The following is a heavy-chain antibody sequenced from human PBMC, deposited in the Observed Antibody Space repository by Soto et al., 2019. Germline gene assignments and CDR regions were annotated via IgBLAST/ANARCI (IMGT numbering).Heavy chain of an antibody. CDR2: IIPSFGTA. J-gene: IGHJ6*02. CDR1: GGTLRSYA. CDR3: ARAVAGVVYYYYGMDV. Sequence: QVQLVQSGAEVKKPGSSVKVSCRASGGTLRSYAIKWVRQAPGQGLEWMGGIIPSFGTADYGQKLQGKVTITADESTSTAYMELSSLRSEDTAVYYCARAVAGVVYYYYGMDVWGQGTTVTVSS. V-gene: IGHV1-69*13. D-gene: IGHD6-19*01.